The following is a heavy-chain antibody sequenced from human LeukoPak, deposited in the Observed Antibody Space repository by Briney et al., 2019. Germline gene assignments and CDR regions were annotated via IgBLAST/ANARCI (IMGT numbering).Heavy chain of an antibody. Sequence: SETLSLTCAVSGGSFSGYYWTWIRQPPGKGLEWIGEINHSGSTNYNPSLKSRVTISKDTSKNQFSLILSSVTAADTAVYYCARGLSDVYWGQGTLVTVSS. CDR1: GGSFSGYY. CDR3: ARGLSDVY. V-gene: IGHV4-34*01. J-gene: IGHJ4*02. CDR2: INHSGST.